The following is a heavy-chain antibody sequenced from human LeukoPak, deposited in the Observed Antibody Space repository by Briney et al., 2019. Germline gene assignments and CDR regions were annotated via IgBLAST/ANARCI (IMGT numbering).Heavy chain of an antibody. J-gene: IGHJ5*02. Sequence: SETLSLTCTVSGGSISSYYWSWIRQPPGKGLEWIGYIYYSGSTNYNPSLKSRVTISVDTSKNQLSLKLSSVTAADTAVYYCARHADTGWFDPWGQGTLVTVSS. CDR1: GGSISSYY. D-gene: IGHD5-18*01. V-gene: IGHV4-59*08. CDR3: ARHADTGWFDP. CDR2: IYYSGST.